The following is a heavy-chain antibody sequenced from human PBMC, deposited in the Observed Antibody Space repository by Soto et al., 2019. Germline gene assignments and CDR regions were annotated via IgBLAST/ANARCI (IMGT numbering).Heavy chain of an antibody. D-gene: IGHD3-3*01. CDR3: ATDLWQKYYDFWNGPYYWFDP. V-gene: IGHV3-15*01. Sequence: PVGSLRLSCVASGFTLNNAWMNWVRQAPGKGLEWVGRIKSKSDGGTADYAAPVKGRFTISRDDSKNTVYLQMNSLKTDDTAVYYCATDLWQKYYDFWNGPYYWFDPWGQGTLVTVSS. CDR2: IKSKSDGGTA. J-gene: IGHJ5*02. CDR1: GFTLNNAW.